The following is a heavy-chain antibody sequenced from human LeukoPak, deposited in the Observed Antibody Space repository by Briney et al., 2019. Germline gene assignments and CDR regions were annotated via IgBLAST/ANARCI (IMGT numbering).Heavy chain of an antibody. Sequence: GGALRLSCAASGFTLGSYAMTWVRQAPGKGLEWVSTITGGGENTYYADSVRGRFTISRDNSKTTLHLQMNGLRAEDTAVYYCAKVLTGSQDYWGQGTLVTVSS. D-gene: IGHD7-27*01. CDR3: AKVLTGSQDY. CDR1: GFTLGSYA. CDR2: ITGGGENT. V-gene: IGHV3-23*01. J-gene: IGHJ4*02.